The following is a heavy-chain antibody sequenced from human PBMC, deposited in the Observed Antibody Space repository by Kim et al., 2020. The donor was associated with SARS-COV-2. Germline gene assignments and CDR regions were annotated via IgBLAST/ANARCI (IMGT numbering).Heavy chain of an antibody. Sequence: GGSLRLSCAASGFTFSSYAMHWVRQAPGKGLEWVAVIWYDGSNKYYADSVKGRFTISRDNSKNTLYLQMNSLRAEDTAVYYCAKGVNPYYYYGMEVWGQGTTVSVSS. V-gene: IGHV3-33*06. J-gene: IGHJ6*02. CDR3: AKGVNPYYYYGMEV. D-gene: IGHD6-13*01. CDR1: GFTFSSYA. CDR2: IWYDGSNK.